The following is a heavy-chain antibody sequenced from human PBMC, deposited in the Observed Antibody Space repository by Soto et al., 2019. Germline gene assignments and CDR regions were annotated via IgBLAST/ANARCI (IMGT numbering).Heavy chain of an antibody. CDR2: IAYSGST. V-gene: IGHV4-59*01. CDR3: SREGGDSNGSCRGFDP. Sequence: GKRREWIGYIAYSGSTSYNPSLKSRVTRSIDTSKNQFSLKLSSVTAEDTAVYYCSREGGDSNGSCRGFDPWGQRSLVTGSS. D-gene: IGHD6-19*01. J-gene: IGHJ5*02.